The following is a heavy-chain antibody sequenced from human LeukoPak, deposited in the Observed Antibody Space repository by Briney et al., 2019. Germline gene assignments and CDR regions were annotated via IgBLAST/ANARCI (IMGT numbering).Heavy chain of an antibody. Sequence: GGSLRLSCAASGFTFSSYAMSWVRQAPGKGLEWVSAISGSGGSTYYADSVKGRFTISRDNSKNTLYLQMNSLRAEATAVYYCAKDHQVSDYGTYGFDYWGQGTLVTVSS. J-gene: IGHJ4*02. CDR2: ISGSGGST. CDR3: AKDHQVSDYGTYGFDY. D-gene: IGHD4-17*01. V-gene: IGHV3-23*01. CDR1: GFTFSSYA.